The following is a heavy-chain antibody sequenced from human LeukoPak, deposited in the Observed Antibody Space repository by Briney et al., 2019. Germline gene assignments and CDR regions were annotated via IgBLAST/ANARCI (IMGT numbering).Heavy chain of an antibody. Sequence: PEASVKVSCKASGYTFTSYYMHWVRQAPGQGLEWMGIINPSGGSTSYAQKFQGRVTMTRDMSTSTVYMELSSLRSEDTAVYYCARRRYSSGWYKGAFDIWGQGTMVTVSS. D-gene: IGHD6-19*01. J-gene: IGHJ3*02. CDR3: ARRRYSSGWYKGAFDI. CDR1: GYTFTSYY. V-gene: IGHV1-46*01. CDR2: INPSGGST.